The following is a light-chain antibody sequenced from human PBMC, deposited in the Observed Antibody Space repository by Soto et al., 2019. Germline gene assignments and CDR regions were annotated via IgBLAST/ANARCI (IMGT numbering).Light chain of an antibody. CDR2: GAS. Sequence: DIQMTQYPSSLSASVGDAVSLTCRASRSISNYLNWYQQKPGRAPKLLISGASSLQRGVPSRFSGSGSVTTFTLTITSLQPDDFAIYFCQQSYTAPYTFGPGTKVEIK. V-gene: IGKV1-39*01. CDR1: RSISNY. J-gene: IGKJ3*01. CDR3: QQSYTAPYT.